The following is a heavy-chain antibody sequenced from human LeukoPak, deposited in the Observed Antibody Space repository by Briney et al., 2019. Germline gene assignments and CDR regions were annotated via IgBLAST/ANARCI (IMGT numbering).Heavy chain of an antibody. J-gene: IGHJ6*03. CDR2: MNPNSGNT. D-gene: IGHD3-3*01. CDR3: ARSFWSGPTLYHYMDV. V-gene: IGHV1-8*01. Sequence: GASVKVSCKASGYTFTSYDINWVRQATGQGLEWMGWMNPNSGNTGYAQKFQGRVTMTTDTSTSTAYMELRSLRSDDTAVYYCARSFWSGPTLYHYMDVWGKGTTVTVSS. CDR1: GYTFTSYD.